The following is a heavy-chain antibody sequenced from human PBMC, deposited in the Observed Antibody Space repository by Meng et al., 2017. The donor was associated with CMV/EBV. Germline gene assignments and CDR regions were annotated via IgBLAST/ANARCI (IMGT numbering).Heavy chain of an antibody. Sequence: GGSLRLSCAASGFTFSSYSMNWVRQAPGKGLEWVSYISSSSSTIYYADSVKGRFTISRDNAKNSLYLQMNSLRAEDTAVYYCARAEDIIVVPAARHLYYYYYGMDVWGQGTTVTVSS. CDR2: ISSSSSTI. CDR3: ARAEDIIVVPAARHLYYYYYGMDV. J-gene: IGHJ6*02. CDR1: GFTFSSYS. D-gene: IGHD2-2*01. V-gene: IGHV3-48*04.